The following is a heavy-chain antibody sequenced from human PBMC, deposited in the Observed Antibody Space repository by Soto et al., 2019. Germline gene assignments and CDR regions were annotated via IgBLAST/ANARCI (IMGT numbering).Heavy chain of an antibody. J-gene: IGHJ6*02. CDR1: GGTFSSYA. V-gene: IGHV1-69*13. Sequence: GASVKVSCKASGGTFSSYAISWVRQAPGQGLEWMGGIIPIFGTANYAQKFQGRVTITADESTSTAYMELSSLRSEDTAVYYRARGKLRGMDVWGQGTTVTVSS. CDR2: IIPIFGTA. CDR3: ARGKLRGMDV.